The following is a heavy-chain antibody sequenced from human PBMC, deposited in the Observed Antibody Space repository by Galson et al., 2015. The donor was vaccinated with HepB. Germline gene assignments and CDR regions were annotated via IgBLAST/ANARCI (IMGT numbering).Heavy chain of an antibody. J-gene: IGHJ4*02. CDR3: TTGGMVRGVMKVY. CDR1: GFTFSNAW. D-gene: IGHD3-10*01. CDR2: IKSKTDGGTT. V-gene: IGHV3-15*01. Sequence: SLRLSCAASGFTFSNAWMSWVRQAPRKGLEWVGRIKSKTDGGTTDSAAPVKGRFTISRDDSKNTLYLQINSLKTEDTAVYYCTTGGMVRGVMKVYWGQGTLVTVSS.